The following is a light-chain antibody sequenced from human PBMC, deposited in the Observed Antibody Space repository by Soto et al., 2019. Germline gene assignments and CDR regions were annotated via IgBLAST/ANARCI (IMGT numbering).Light chain of an antibody. CDR2: GNN. J-gene: IGLJ1*01. CDR3: QSHDTSLSGSRV. Sequence: QSVLTQPPSVSGAPGRRVSITYTGSSSNIGAGYDVHWYQQLPGTAPKLLIYGNNNRPSGVPDRFSGSKSGTSASLAITGLLPEDEADYYCQSHDTSLSGSRVFGTGSKVTVL. CDR1: SSNIGAGYD. V-gene: IGLV1-40*01.